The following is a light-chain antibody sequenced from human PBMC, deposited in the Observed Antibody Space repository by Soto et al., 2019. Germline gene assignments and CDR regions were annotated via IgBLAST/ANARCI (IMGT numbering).Light chain of an antibody. J-gene: IGLJ1*01. V-gene: IGLV2-8*01. Sequence: QSALTQPPSASGSPGQSVTISCTGPSSDVGSYNYVSWYQQNPGKAPKLIIYEVSKRPPGVPDRFSGSKSGNTASLSVSGLQAEDDGDYYCSSYAGSNIYVFGTGTKLTVL. CDR3: SSYAGSNIYV. CDR2: EVS. CDR1: SSDVGSYNY.